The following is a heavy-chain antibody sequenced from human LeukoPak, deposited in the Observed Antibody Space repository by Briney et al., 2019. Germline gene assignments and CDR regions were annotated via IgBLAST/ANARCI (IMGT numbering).Heavy chain of an antibody. CDR1: GFTFSSYA. J-gene: IGHJ4*02. CDR2: IWYDGSNE. CDR3: ARVAMSDSSGYCDY. V-gene: IGHV3-33*01. D-gene: IGHD3-22*01. Sequence: PGGSLRLSCAASGFTFSSYAMHWVRQAPGKGLEWVAVIWYDGSNENYADSVRGRFTVSRDNSKSTLYLHMNSVRAEDTAVYYCARVAMSDSSGYCDYWGQGTLVTVSS.